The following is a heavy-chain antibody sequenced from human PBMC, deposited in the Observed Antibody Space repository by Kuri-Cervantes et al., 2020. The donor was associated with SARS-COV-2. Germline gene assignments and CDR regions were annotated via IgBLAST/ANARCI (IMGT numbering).Heavy chain of an antibody. CDR3: AKAVRGHYASWSRDTGGMDV. CDR1: GFTFSNYG. J-gene: IGHJ6*01. Sequence: GESLKISCVVSGFTFSNYGMHWVRPAPGKGLEWVAVISYDGTIRYYADSVKGRFTISRDNSRNTVDLQMNSLRGDDTAVYYCAKAVRGHYASWSRDTGGMDVWGQGATGTVSS. V-gene: IGHV3-30*18. CDR2: ISYDGTIR. D-gene: IGHD3-10*01.